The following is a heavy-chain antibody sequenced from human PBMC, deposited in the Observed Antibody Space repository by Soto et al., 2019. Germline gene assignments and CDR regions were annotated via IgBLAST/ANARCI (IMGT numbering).Heavy chain of an antibody. CDR2: INPSGGST. CDR1: GYTFTSYY. J-gene: IGHJ6*02. CDR3: AREVLMVYARYVMGHYGMDV. D-gene: IGHD2-8*01. V-gene: IGHV1-46*01. Sequence: ASVKVSCKASGYTFTSYYMHWVRQAPGQGLEWLGIINPSGGSTSYAQKFQGRVTMTRDTSTSTVYMELSSLRSEDTAVYYCAREVLMVYARYVMGHYGMDVWGQGTTVTVSS.